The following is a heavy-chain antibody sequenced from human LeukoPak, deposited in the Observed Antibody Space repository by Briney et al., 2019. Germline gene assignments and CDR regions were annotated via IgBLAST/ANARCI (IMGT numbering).Heavy chain of an antibody. CDR2: ISNSGGST. J-gene: IGHJ4*02. V-gene: IGHV3-23*01. CDR3: AKAQLGQQLVLPDDY. D-gene: IGHD6-13*01. Sequence: PGGSLRLSCAASGFTFRTYAMTWVRQAPGKGLEWVSAISNSGGSTYYADSVRGRFTISRDNSKNTLYLQMNSLRAEDTAVYYCAKAQLGQQLVLPDDYWGQGTLVTVSS. CDR1: GFTFRTYA.